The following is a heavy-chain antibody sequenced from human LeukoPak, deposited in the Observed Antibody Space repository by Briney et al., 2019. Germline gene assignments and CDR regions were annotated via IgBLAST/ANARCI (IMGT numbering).Heavy chain of an antibody. Sequence: SETLSLTCTVSGGSISSGDYYWSWIRQPPGKGLEWIGYIYYSGSTFYNPSLKSRITISIDTSKNQFSLKLSSVTVADTAVYYCAREPTTNDYWGQGTLVTVSS. V-gene: IGHV4-30-4*01. CDR2: IYYSGST. CDR3: AREPTTNDY. J-gene: IGHJ4*02. CDR1: GGSISSGDYY. D-gene: IGHD4-17*01.